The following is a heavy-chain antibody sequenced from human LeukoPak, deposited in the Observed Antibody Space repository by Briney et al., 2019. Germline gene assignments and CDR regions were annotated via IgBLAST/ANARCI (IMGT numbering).Heavy chain of an antibody. CDR2: ISSSTTSYI. CDR1: GFTLSSYS. J-gene: IGHJ3*02. CDR3: ARALTGYEAFDI. V-gene: IGHV3-21*01. D-gene: IGHD3-9*01. Sequence: PGGSLRLSCAASGFTLSSYSMTWVRQAPGKGLEWVSSISSSTTSYIYYSDSVKGRFTISRDNAKNSLYLQMNSLRAEDTAVYYCARALTGYEAFDIWGEGTMVTVSS.